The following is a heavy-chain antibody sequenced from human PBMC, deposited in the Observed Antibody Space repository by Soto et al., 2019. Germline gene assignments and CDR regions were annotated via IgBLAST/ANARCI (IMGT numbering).Heavy chain of an antibody. V-gene: IGHV3-21*01. CDR3: VRSVIPAAHNWFDP. CDR1: GLDFSSYS. Sequence: GSLRLSCAASGLDFSSYSMNWVRQAPGKGLEWVSSISSSTSYIYYADSVKGRFTISRDNAKNSLYLQMNSLRAEDTAVYYCVRSVIPAAHNWFDPWGQGTLVTVSS. CDR2: ISSSTSYI. D-gene: IGHD2-2*01. J-gene: IGHJ5*02.